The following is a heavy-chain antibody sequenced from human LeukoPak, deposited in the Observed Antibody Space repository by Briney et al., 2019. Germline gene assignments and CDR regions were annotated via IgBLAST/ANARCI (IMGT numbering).Heavy chain of an antibody. CDR3: AKPISSGYYQFDY. Sequence: GGSLRLSCAASGFIFSNYGMHWVRQAPGKELEWVAVISYDGSKKHYADSVKGRFTISRDNSKNTLNLQMNSLTAEDTAVYYCAKPISSGYYQFDYWGQGTLVTVSS. D-gene: IGHD3-22*01. J-gene: IGHJ4*02. CDR1: GFIFSNYG. CDR2: ISYDGSKK. V-gene: IGHV3-30*18.